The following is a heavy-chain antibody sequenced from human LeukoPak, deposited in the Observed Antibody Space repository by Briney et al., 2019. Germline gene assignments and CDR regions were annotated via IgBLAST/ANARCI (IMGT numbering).Heavy chain of an antibody. D-gene: IGHD2-21*02. V-gene: IGHV1-18*01. Sequence: ASVTVSCKASGYTFTSYGISWVRQAPGQGLEWMGWISAYNGNTNYAQKLQGRVTMTTDTSTSTAYMELRSLRSDDTAVYYCARDLFSYCGGDCPEYFDYWGQGTLVTVSS. CDR2: ISAYNGNT. CDR1: GYTFTSYG. J-gene: IGHJ4*02. CDR3: ARDLFSYCGGDCPEYFDY.